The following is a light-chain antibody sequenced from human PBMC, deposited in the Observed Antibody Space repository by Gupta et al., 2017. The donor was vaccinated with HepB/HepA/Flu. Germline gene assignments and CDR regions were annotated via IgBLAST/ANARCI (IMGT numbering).Light chain of an antibody. Sequence: DTQMTQSPSTLSASVGDRVTITCRASESISSWLAWYQQKPGKAPKLLIYKASSLESGVPSRFSGSGSGTEFTLTISSLQTDDSATYYCQQDNSYACSFGQRTKLEIK. CDR1: ESISSW. CDR3: QQDNSYACS. V-gene: IGKV1-5*03. CDR2: KAS. J-gene: IGKJ2*04.